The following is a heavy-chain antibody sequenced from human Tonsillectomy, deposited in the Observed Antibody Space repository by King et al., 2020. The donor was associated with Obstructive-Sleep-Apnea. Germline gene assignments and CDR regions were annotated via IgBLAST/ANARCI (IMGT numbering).Heavy chain of an antibody. CDR3: ASDSPGYCSGGSCYSGSYYYGMDV. Sequence: QLQESGPGLVKPSQTLSLTCTVSGGSISSGGYYWSWIRQHPGKGLEWIGYIYYSGSTYYNPSLKSRVTISVDTSKNQFSLKLSSVTAADTAVYYCASDSPGYCSGGSCYSGSYYYGMDVWGQGTTVTVSS. V-gene: IGHV4-31*03. D-gene: IGHD2-15*01. J-gene: IGHJ6*02. CDR2: IYYSGST. CDR1: GGSISSGGYY.